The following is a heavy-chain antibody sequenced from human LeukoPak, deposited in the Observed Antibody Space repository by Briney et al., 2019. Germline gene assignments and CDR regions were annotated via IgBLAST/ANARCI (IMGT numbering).Heavy chain of an antibody. D-gene: IGHD3-10*01. V-gene: IGHV3-11*01. J-gene: IGHJ5*02. Sequence: GGSLRLSCAASGFTFSDYYMSWIRQAPGKGREWVSYISSSGSSIYYGDSVKGRFTISRDNAKNSLYLQMNSLRAEDTAVYYCARDHYYGSDPWGQGTLVTVSS. CDR3: ARDHYYGSDP. CDR2: ISSSGSSI. CDR1: GFTFSDYY.